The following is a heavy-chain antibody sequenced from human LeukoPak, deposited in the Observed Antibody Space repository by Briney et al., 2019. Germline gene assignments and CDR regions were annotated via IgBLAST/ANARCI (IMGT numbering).Heavy chain of an antibody. Sequence: ASVKVSCKASGYTFTSYGISWVRQAPGQGLEWMVWISAYNVKTNYAQKLQGRVTMTTDTSTSPAYMELRSLRSDDTAVYYCARDLPQYCSSTSCYADDYWGQGTLVTVSS. CDR3: ARDLPQYCSSTSCYADDY. CDR1: GYTFTSYG. V-gene: IGHV1-18*01. D-gene: IGHD2-2*01. J-gene: IGHJ4*02. CDR2: ISAYNVKT.